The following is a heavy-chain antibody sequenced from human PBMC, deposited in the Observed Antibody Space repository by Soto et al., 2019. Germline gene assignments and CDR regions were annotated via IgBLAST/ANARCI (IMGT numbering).Heavy chain of an antibody. V-gene: IGHV1-24*01. J-gene: IGHJ3*02. CDR3: ASDKGRSSGWYPHAFDI. Sequence: ASVKVSCKVSGYTLTELSMHWVRQAPGKGLEWMGGFDPEDGETIYAQKFQGRVTMTEDTSTDTAYMELSSLRSEDTAVYDCASDKGRSSGWYPHAFDIWGQGTMVTVSS. CDR1: GYTLTELS. CDR2: FDPEDGET. D-gene: IGHD6-19*01.